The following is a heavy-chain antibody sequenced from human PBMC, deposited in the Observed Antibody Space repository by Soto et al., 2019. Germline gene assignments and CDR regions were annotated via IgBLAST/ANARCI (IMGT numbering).Heavy chain of an antibody. CDR1: GGSISSYY. CDR3: ARGDSRYVWVSYRYTRREYIDY. CDR2: IHYSGST. V-gene: IGHV4-59*01. Sequence: SETLSLTCTVSGGSISSYYWSWIRQPPGKGLEWIGYIHYSGSTNYNPSLKSRVTISVDTSKNQFSLKLSSVTAADTAVYYCARGDSRYVWVSYRYTRREYIDYWGPGTLVTLSS. J-gene: IGHJ4*02. D-gene: IGHD3-16*02.